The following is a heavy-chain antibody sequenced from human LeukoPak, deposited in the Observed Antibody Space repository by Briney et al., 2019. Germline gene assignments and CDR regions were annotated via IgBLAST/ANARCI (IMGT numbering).Heavy chain of an antibody. D-gene: IGHD2-2*01. V-gene: IGHV3-74*01. CDR3: ARDSHPTRYCSSTSCYLH. CDR2: INTDGSST. CDR1: GFTFSSYW. Sequence: GRSLRLSCAASGFTFSSYWMHCVRQAPGKGLVWVSRINTDGSSTSYADSVKGRFTISRDSAKNTLYLQMNSLRPEDTAVYYCARDSHPTRYCSSTSCYLHGGQGTGVSVS. J-gene: IGHJ4*02.